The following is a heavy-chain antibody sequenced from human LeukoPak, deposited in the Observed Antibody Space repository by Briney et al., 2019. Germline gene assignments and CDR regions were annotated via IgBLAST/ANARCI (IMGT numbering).Heavy chain of an antibody. V-gene: IGHV3-48*02. CDR3: ARSRDGYNVFDY. D-gene: IGHD5-12*01. J-gene: IGHJ4*02. CDR1: GFSFSTNS. CDR2: ITSSSRTT. Sequence: PGESLRLSCAASGFSFSTNSMNWVRQAPGKGLEWISHITSSSRTTYHADSVKGRVTISIDNAKNSLYLQMNSLRDEDTAVYYCARSRDGYNVFDYWGQGTLVTVSS.